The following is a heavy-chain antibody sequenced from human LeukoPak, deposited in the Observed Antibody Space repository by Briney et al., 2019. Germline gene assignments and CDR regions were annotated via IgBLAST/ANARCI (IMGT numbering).Heavy chain of an antibody. CDR3: AKQPFWSAYSGAFDI. J-gene: IGHJ3*02. V-gene: IGHV3-23*01. D-gene: IGHD3-3*02. CDR1: GFTFSSYA. Sequence: GGSLRLSCAASGFTFSSYAMSWVRQAPGKGLEWVSAISGSGGSTYFADSVKGRLTISRDNSKNTLYLQMNSLRAEDTAVYYCAKQPFWSAYSGAFDIWGLGTVVTVSS. CDR2: ISGSGGST.